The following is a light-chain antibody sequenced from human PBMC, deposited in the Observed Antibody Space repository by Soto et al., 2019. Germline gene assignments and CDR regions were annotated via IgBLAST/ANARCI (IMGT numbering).Light chain of an antibody. CDR3: QQYETYPYT. CDR2: RAS. Sequence: DIQMTQSPSTLSASVGDRITITCRASQDISSWLAWYQQKPGKAPKLLIYRASTLEPGVPSRFSGIGSETEFTLTITSLQPDDFATYYCQQYETYPYTFGQGTKLEIK. CDR1: QDISSW. V-gene: IGKV1-5*03. J-gene: IGKJ2*01.